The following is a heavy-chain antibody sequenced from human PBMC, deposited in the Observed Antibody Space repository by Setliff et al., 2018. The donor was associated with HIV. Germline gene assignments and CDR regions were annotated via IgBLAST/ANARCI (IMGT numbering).Heavy chain of an antibody. V-gene: IGHV4-59*01. CDR2: IFYSGTT. Sequence: PLETLSLTCTVSGGSITGYYWSWVRQPPGKGLEWIGYIFYSGTTNYSPSLNSRATISVDTSKNSFSLRLSSVTAAGTAVYYCARVNALIRAPFDYWGQGALVTVSS. J-gene: IGHJ4*02. CDR1: GGSITGYY. CDR3: ARVNALIRAPFDY.